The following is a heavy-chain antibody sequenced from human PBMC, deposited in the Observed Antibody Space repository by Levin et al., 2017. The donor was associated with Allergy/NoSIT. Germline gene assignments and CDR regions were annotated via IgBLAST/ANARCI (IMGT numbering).Heavy chain of an antibody. Sequence: SQTLSLTCTVSGGSISSYYWSWIRQPPGKGLEWIGYIYYSGSTNYNPSLKSRVTISVDTSKNQFSLKLSSVTAADTAVYYCARLSYYYDSSGYFDYWGQGTLVTVSS. CDR2: IYYSGST. J-gene: IGHJ4*02. V-gene: IGHV4-59*08. D-gene: IGHD3-22*01. CDR3: ARLSYYYDSSGYFDY. CDR1: GGSISSYY.